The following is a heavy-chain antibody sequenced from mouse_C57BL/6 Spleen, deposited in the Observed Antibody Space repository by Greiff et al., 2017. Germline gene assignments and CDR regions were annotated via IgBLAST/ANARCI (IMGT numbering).Heavy chain of an antibody. CDR1: GFTFSSYA. V-gene: IGHV5-4*01. Sequence: EVQLVESGGGLVKPGGSLKLSCAASGFTFSSYAMSWVRQTPEKRLEWVATISDGGSYTYYPDNVKGRFTISRDNAKNNLYLQMSHLKSEDTAMYYCARGGTGTEGPWFAYWGQGTLVTVSA. J-gene: IGHJ3*01. CDR3: ARGGTGTEGPWFAY. CDR2: ISDGGSYT. D-gene: IGHD4-1*01.